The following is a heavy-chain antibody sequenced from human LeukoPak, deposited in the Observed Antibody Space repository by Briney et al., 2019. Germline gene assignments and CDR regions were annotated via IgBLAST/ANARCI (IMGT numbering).Heavy chain of an antibody. D-gene: IGHD3-22*01. CDR2: MYYSGST. Sequence: SETLSLTCTVSGVSIRSDDYYWSWIRQPPGKGLEWIGSMYYSGSTNYKPSLKSRVTISVDTSKNQFSLKLSSVTAADTAVYYCARHAYYYDRSGSYEAFDIWGQGTMVTVSS. CDR1: GVSIRSDDYY. CDR3: ARHAYYYDRSGSYEAFDI. J-gene: IGHJ3*02. V-gene: IGHV4-61*08.